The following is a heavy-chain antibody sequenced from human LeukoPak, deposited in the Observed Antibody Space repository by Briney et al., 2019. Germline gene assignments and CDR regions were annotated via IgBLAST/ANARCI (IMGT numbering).Heavy chain of an antibody. CDR3: ARRPAELQYREFFDY. CDR1: GGSIISSSFS. J-gene: IGHJ4*02. V-gene: IGHV4-39*01. Sequence: PSDTLSLTCTVSGGSIISSSFSWGWIRQPPGKGLEWIGNIYYNGRTYYNPSLQSRVTISADTSKNQFSLMLNSVSAADTAVYYCARRPAELQYREFFDYWGQGTLVTVSS. CDR2: IYYNGRT. D-gene: IGHD1-7*01.